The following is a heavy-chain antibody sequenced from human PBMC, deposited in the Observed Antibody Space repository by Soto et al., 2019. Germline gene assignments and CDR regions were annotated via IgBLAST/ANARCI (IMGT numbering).Heavy chain of an antibody. J-gene: IGHJ4*02. D-gene: IGHD3-3*01. CDR3: ARGGSGYYNPFDY. CDR1: GFTLSNYW. CDR2: IYYSGST. Sequence: PWGSLRLSCAASGFTLSNYWMSWIRQPPGKGLEWIGYIYYSGSTNYNPSLKSRVTISVDKSKNQFSLKLSSVTAADTAVYYCARGGSGYYNPFDYWGQGTLVTV. V-gene: IGHV4-59*01.